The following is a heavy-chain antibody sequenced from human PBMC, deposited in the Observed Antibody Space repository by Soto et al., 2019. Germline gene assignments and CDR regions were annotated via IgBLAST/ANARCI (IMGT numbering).Heavy chain of an antibody. V-gene: IGHV1-58*02. CDR1: GFTFTSSA. CDR2: IVVGSGNT. J-gene: IGHJ3*02. Sequence: QMQLVQSGPEVKKPGTSVKVSCKASGFTFTSSAMQWVRQARGQRLEWIGWIVVGSGNTNYAQKFQERVPITRDMSTSTAYMELSSLRSEDTAVYYCAAVYYYDSSGYWCAFDIWGQGTMVTVSS. CDR3: AAVYYYDSSGYWCAFDI. D-gene: IGHD3-22*01.